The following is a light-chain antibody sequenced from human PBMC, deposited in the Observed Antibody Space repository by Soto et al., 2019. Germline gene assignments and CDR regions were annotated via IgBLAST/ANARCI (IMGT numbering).Light chain of an antibody. V-gene: IGLV2-14*01. Sequence: QSALTQPASVSGSPGQSIAISCTGTSSDVGAYNSVSWYQQYPGKAPKLMIHDVSNRPSGVSDRFSGSKSGNTASLTISGLQAEDEADYYCSSYTSSSSYVFGSGTNHRP. CDR2: DVS. CDR1: SSDVGAYNS. CDR3: SSYTSSSSYV. J-gene: IGLJ1*01.